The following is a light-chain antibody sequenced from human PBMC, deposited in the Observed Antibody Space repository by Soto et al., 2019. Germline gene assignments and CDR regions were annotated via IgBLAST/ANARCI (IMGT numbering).Light chain of an antibody. CDR3: QNHRT. Sequence: EIVLTQSPGTLSLSPGERATLSCRASQSVSSSYLAWYQQKPGQAPRLLIYGASSRATGIPDRFSGSGSGTDFTLTISRLEPEEFAVYYCQNHRTFGQGTKVEIK. CDR2: GAS. J-gene: IGKJ1*01. V-gene: IGKV3-20*01. CDR1: QSVSSSY.